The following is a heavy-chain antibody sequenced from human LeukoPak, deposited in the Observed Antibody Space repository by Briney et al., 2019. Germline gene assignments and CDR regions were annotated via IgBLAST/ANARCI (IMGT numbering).Heavy chain of an antibody. D-gene: IGHD6-19*01. CDR2: ISASGSTT. V-gene: IGHV3-23*01. Sequence: SGGSLRLSCAASGFTFTDYAMGWVRQAPGQGLEWASTISASGSTTYYADSVRGRFTISRDNSKNTLSLQMSSLRAEDTAVYYCAKARTPYNSGFDCWGQGTLVAVSS. CDR3: AKARTPYNSGFDC. J-gene: IGHJ4*02. CDR1: GFTFTDYA.